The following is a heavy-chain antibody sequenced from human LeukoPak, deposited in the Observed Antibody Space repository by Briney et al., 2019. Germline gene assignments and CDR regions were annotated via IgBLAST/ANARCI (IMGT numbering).Heavy chain of an antibody. CDR2: ISSSGSTI. CDR3: ARGIAVAFDI. J-gene: IGHJ3*02. V-gene: IGHV3-48*03. Sequence: PGGSLRLSCAASGFTFSSYEMNWVRQAPGKGLEWVSYISSSGSTIYYADSVKGRFTISRDNAKNSLYLQMNSLRAEDTAVYYCARGIAVAFDIWGQGTMVTVSS. D-gene: IGHD6-19*01. CDR1: GFTFSSYE.